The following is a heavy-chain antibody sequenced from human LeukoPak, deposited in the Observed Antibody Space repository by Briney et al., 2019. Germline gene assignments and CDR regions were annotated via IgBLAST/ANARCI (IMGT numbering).Heavy chain of an antibody. J-gene: IGHJ4*02. Sequence: GGSLRLSCAASASTFSNYPMMWVRQAPGKGLEWVSAISGSGDSTYYADSVKGRFTISRDNSKNTLYLQMNSLRAEDTAVYYCARDRGYWGQGNLVTVSS. CDR2: ISGSGDST. CDR1: ASTFSNYP. V-gene: IGHV3-23*01. CDR3: ARDRGY.